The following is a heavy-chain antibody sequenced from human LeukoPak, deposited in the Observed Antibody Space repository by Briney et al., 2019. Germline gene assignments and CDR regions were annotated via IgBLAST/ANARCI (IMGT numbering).Heavy chain of an antibody. D-gene: IGHD5-24*01. V-gene: IGHV4-59*08. CDR3: ARVGWLQFDRADDAFDI. Sequence: KPSETLSLTCTVSGGSISNYYWSWVRQPPGKGLEWIGYIYYSGSTNYNPSLKSRVTISVDTSKNQFSLKLSSVTATDTAIYYCARVGWLQFDRADDAFDIWGQGTMVTVSS. CDR2: IYYSGST. CDR1: GGSISNYY. J-gene: IGHJ3*02.